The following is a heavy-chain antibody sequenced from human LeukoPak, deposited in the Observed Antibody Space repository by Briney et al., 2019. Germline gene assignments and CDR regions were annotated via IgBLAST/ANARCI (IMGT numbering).Heavy chain of an antibody. Sequence: PSETLSLTCTVSGGSVSSGSYYWSWIRQPPGKGLEWIGYIYYSGSTNYNPSLKSRVTISVDTSKNLFSLRLSSVTAADTAVYYCARRNYYFDYWGQGTLVTVSS. D-gene: IGHD1-14*01. CDR1: GGSVSSGSYY. CDR3: ARRNYYFDY. J-gene: IGHJ4*02. V-gene: IGHV4-61*01. CDR2: IYYSGST.